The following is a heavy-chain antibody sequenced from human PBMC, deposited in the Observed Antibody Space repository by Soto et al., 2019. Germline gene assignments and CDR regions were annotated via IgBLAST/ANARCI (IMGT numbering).Heavy chain of an antibody. D-gene: IGHD6-6*01. J-gene: IGHJ6*02. V-gene: IGHV1-69*13. CDR1: GGTFSSYA. CDR3: ARDLYSSSAVGYFYGMDV. Sequence: GASVKVSCKASGGTFSSYAISWVRQAPGQGLEWMGGIIPIFGTANYAQKFQGRVTITADESTSTAYMELSSLRSEDTAVYYCARDLYSSSAVGYFYGMDVWGQGTTVTVSS. CDR2: IIPIFGTA.